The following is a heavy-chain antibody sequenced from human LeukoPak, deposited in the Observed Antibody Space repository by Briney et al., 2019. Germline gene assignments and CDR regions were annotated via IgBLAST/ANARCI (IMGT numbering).Heavy chain of an antibody. V-gene: IGHV3-23*01. D-gene: IGHD2-2*01. Sequence: PGGSLRLSCAASGFTFKNYVLSWVRQAPGGGLEWVSGVNGDASNTDYAESVKGRFNISRDNSKNTVYLQMDRLRTEDTALYYCAKDRTWGPAPFHFNDWAQGTPVTVSS. CDR3: AKDRTWGPAPFHFND. CDR2: VNGDASNT. CDR1: GFTFKNYV. J-gene: IGHJ1*01.